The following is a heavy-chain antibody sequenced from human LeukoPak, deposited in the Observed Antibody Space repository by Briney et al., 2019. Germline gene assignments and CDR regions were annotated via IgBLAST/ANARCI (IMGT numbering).Heavy chain of an antibody. CDR1: GYSFTNYW. CDR2: IYPGDTV. D-gene: IGHD2-2*01. CDR3: ARQGGYCSSTTCYAFDY. Sequence: GESLKISCKGSGYSFTNYWIGWVRQMPGKGLEWMGIIYPGDTVKYSPSFQGQVTISADKSITTAYLQWSGLKASDTAMYYCARQGGYCSSTTCYAFDYWGQGTLVTVSS. V-gene: IGHV5-51*01. J-gene: IGHJ4*02.